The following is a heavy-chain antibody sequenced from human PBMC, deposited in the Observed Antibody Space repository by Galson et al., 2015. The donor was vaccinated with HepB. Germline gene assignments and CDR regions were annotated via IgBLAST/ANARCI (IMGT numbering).Heavy chain of an antibody. CDR3: ARDGVPAAIRWDYYYYYMDV. D-gene: IGHD2-2*02. Sequence: SLRLSCAASGFTFSSYSMNWVRQAPGKGLEWVSSISSSSSYIYYADSVKGRFTISRDNAKNSLYLQMNSLRAEDTAVYYCARDGVPAAIRWDYYYYYMDVWGKGTTVTVSS. V-gene: IGHV3-21*01. CDR2: ISSSSSYI. CDR1: GFTFSSYS. J-gene: IGHJ6*03.